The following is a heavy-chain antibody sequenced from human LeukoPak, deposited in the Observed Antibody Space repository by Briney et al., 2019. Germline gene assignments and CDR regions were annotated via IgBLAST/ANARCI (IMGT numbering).Heavy chain of an antibody. Sequence: GGSLRLSCAASGFTVSSNYMSWVRQAPGKGLEWVSVIYSGGSTYNADSVKGRFTISRDNSKNTLYLQMNSLRAEDTAVYYCATGARLRSDAFDIWGQGTMVTVSS. V-gene: IGHV3-53*01. CDR3: ATGARLRSDAFDI. CDR2: IYSGGST. J-gene: IGHJ3*02. CDR1: GFTVSSNY. D-gene: IGHD6-25*01.